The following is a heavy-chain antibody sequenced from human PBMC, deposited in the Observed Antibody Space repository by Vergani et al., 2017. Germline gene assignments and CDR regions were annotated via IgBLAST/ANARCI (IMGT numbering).Heavy chain of an antibody. Sequence: EVQVLESGGGLVQPGGSLRLSCAASGFTFNSYGMSWVRQAPGKGLEWVSAISGSGVSTYYADSVKGRFTISRDNAKNSLYLDMSSLRAEDTAVYYCVRDVRVSRTWGQGTLVAVSS. CDR1: GFTFNSYG. CDR2: ISGSGVST. J-gene: IGHJ3*01. CDR3: VRDVRVSRT. V-gene: IGHV3-23*01.